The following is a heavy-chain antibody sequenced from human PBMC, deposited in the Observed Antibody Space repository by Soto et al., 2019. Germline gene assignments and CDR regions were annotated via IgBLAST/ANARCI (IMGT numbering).Heavy chain of an antibody. CDR1: EFTFRIFA. CDR3: ARGDREDIEEVVGVRPGEYSMDV. V-gene: IGHV3-30-3*01. Sequence: QPGGSLRLSCAASEFTFRIFAMHWLRQSPGKGLEWVAVISYDGSRKADSVKGRFTVSRDNSWNTLYLQMNSLRAEDTAIYYCARGDREDIEEVVGVRPGEYSMDVWGQGTTVTVSS. J-gene: IGHJ6*02. D-gene: IGHD1-26*01. CDR2: ISYDGSRK.